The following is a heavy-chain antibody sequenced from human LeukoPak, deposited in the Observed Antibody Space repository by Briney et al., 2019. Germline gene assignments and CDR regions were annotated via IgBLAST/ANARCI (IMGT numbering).Heavy chain of an antibody. Sequence: SETLSLTCTVSGDSFTSVTDYWAWIRQPPGKGLEWIATGDYSGGTYYNPSLESRVAISADMSKNQISLQLTSVTGADTAVYYCAGERGEEYSSGWYKTNFFYNWGQGVRVTVSS. CDR3: AGERGEEYSSGWYKTNFFYN. CDR2: GDYSGGT. CDR1: GDSFTSVTDY. D-gene: IGHD6-19*01. J-gene: IGHJ4*02. V-gene: IGHV4-39*07.